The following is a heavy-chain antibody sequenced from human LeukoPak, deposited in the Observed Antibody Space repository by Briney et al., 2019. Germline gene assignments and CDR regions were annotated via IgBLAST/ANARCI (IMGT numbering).Heavy chain of an antibody. V-gene: IGHV1-69*13. J-gene: IGHJ4*02. CDR2: IIPIFGTA. Sequence: ASVKVSCKASGGTLSSYAISWVRQAPGQGLEWMGGIIPIFGTANYAQKLQGRVTITADESTSTAYMELSSLRSEDTAVYYCARDRYDILTGYYKYYFDYWGQGTLVTVSS. CDR3: ARDRYDILTGYYKYYFDY. D-gene: IGHD3-9*01. CDR1: GGTLSSYA.